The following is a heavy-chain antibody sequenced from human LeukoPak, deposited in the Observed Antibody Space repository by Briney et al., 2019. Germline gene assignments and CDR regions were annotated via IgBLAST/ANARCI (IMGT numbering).Heavy chain of an antibody. CDR1: GFPFSNYA. V-gene: IGHV3-23*01. CDR3: ARDSSGWSKNY. CDR2: ISGSAASI. J-gene: IGHJ4*02. Sequence: GGSLRLSCAASGFPFSNYAMSWVRQAPGKGLEWVSAISGSAASIYFGDSVKGWFTISRDNSKDTLYLQMNSLRAEDTALYYCARDSSGWSKNYWGQGTLVTVSS. D-gene: IGHD6-19*01.